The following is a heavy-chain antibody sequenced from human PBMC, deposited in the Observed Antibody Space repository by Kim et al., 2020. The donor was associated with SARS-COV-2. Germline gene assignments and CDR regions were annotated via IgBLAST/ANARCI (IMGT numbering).Heavy chain of an antibody. CDR1: GYTFTSYG. CDR2: ISAYNGNT. J-gene: IGHJ6*02. CDR3: ARDGSSSWYVGSYYYYGMDV. V-gene: IGHV1-18*01. Sequence: ASVKVSCKASGYTFTSYGISWVRQAPGQGLEWMGWISAYNGNTNYAQKLQGRVTMTTDTSTSTAYMELRSLRSDDTAVYYCARDGSSSWYVGSYYYYGMDVWGQGTTVTVSS. D-gene: IGHD6-13*01.